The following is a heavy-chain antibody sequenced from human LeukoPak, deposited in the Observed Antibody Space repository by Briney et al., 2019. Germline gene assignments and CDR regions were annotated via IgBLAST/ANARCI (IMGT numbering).Heavy chain of an antibody. CDR1: GGSIRSSYYY. V-gene: IGHV4-39*01. CDR3: ARYSSGWYSYYFDY. D-gene: IGHD6-19*01. Sequence: SETLSLTCTVSGGSIRSSYYYWGWIRQPPGKGLEWIGSIYDSGSTYYNPSLKSRVTISVDTSKNQFSLKLSSVTAADTAVYYCARYSSGWYSYYFDYWGQGTLVTVSS. J-gene: IGHJ4*02. CDR2: IYDSGST.